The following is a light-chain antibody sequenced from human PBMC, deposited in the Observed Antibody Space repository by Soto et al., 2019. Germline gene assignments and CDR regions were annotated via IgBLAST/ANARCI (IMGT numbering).Light chain of an antibody. J-gene: IGKJ1*01. Sequence: DIQMTQSPSTLSASVGDRVTITCRASQGISKWLAWYQQKPGKAPKLLIYGASSLESGGPSRFSGSGSGTEFTLTNSSRQPDDFATYFCQQYNSYDMWSFGQGTKVDLK. V-gene: IGKV1-5*01. CDR2: GAS. CDR1: QGISKW. CDR3: QQYNSYDMWS.